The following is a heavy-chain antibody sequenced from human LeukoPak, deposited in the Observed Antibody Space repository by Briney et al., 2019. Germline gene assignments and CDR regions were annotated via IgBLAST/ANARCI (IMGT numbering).Heavy chain of an antibody. CDR3: ARGRRIGYCSSTSCPYYFDY. J-gene: IGHJ4*02. CDR2: IIPIFGTA. Sequence: SVKVSCKASGGTFSSYAISWVRQAPGQGLEWMGGIIPIFGTANYAQKFQGGVTITADESTSTAYMELSSLRSEDTAVYYCARGRRIGYCSSTSCPYYFDYWGQGTLVTVSS. D-gene: IGHD2-2*01. V-gene: IGHV1-69*13. CDR1: GGTFSSYA.